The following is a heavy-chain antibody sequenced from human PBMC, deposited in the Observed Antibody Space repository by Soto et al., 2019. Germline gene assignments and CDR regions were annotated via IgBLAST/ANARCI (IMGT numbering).Heavy chain of an antibody. CDR3: AREDTAMGTFDY. D-gene: IGHD5-18*01. CDR2: INPSGGST. Sequence: ASVKVSCKASGYTFTSYYMHWVRQAPGQGLEWMGIINPSGGSTSYAQKFQGRVTMTRDTSTSTVYMELSSLRSEDTAVYYRAREDTAMGTFDYWGQGPLVTVSS. V-gene: IGHV1-46*01. CDR1: GYTFTSYY. J-gene: IGHJ4*02.